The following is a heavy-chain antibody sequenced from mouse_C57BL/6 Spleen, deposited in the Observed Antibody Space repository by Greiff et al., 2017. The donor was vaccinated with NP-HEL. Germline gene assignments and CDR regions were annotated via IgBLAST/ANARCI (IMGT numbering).Heavy chain of an antibody. D-gene: IGHD3-1*01. CDR3: ASGVGGHVDFDD. V-gene: IGHV1-54*01. CDR2: INPGSGGT. J-gene: IGHJ2*01. CDR1: GYAFTNYL. Sequence: QVQLQQSGAELVRPGTSVTVSCKASGYAFTNYLIEWVKQRPGQGLVWIGVINPGSGGTNYNEKFKGKATLTADKSSSTSYLQLSSLTSEDSAVEFCASGVGGHVDFDDRGKTTTLTVSS.